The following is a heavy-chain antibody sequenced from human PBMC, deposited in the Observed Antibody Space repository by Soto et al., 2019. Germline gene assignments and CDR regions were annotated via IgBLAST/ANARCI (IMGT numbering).Heavy chain of an antibody. CDR3: ARDERIAVAGTNWFDP. Sequence: QVQLVQSGAEVKKPGASVKVSCKASGYTFTSYGISWVRQAPGQGLEWMGWINAYNGNTNYAQKLQGRVTMTTDTSTSPAYMELRSLRSDDTAVYYCARDERIAVAGTNWFDPWGQGTLVTVSS. CDR1: GYTFTSYG. J-gene: IGHJ5*02. CDR2: INAYNGNT. V-gene: IGHV1-18*01. D-gene: IGHD6-19*01.